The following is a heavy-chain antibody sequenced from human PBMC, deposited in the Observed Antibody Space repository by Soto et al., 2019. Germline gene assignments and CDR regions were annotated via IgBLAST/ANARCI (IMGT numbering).Heavy chain of an antibody. CDR3: VRDAPGATYFDY. V-gene: IGHV4-59*01. J-gene: IGHJ4*02. CDR2: IYYIGST. CDR1: HCSIIGYF. Sequence: SETLSLTCTVSHCSIIGYFWSWIRQPSGKGLEYIGYIYYIGSTYYNPSLKSRVTFSLDTSKSQFSLKLTSVTAADTAVYYCVRDAPGATYFDYWGQGTLVTVS. D-gene: IGHD2-2*01.